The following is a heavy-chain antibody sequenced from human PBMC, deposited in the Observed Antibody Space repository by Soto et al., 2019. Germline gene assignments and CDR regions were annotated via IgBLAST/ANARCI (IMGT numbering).Heavy chain of an antibody. D-gene: IGHD3-16*01. CDR3: ARDKGGDAFDI. J-gene: IGHJ3*02. Sequence: EVQLVESGGGLVQPGGSLRLSCAASGFTVSSNYMSWVRQAPGKGLEWVSVIYSGGSTYYTDSVKGRFTISRHNSKTPRYLQMNSLRAEDPAVYYCARDKGGDAFDIWGQGTMVTVSS. V-gene: IGHV3-53*04. CDR2: IYSGGST. CDR1: GFTVSSNY.